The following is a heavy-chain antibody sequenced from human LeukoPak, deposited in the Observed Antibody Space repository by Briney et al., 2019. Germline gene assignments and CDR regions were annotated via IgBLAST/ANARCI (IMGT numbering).Heavy chain of an antibody. CDR3: ARDGLWELPGGAFDI. D-gene: IGHD1-26*01. Sequence: PGGSLRLSCAASGFTFSSYSMNWVRQAPGKGLEWVSYISSSSSTIYYADSVKGRFTISRDNAKNSLYLQMNSLRAEDTAVYYCARDGLWELPGGAFDIWGQGTMVTVSS. V-gene: IGHV3-48*01. J-gene: IGHJ3*02. CDR2: ISSSSSTI. CDR1: GFTFSSYS.